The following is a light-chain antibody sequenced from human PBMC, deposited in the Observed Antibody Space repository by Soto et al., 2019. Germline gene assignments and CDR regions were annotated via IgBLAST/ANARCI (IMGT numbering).Light chain of an antibody. Sequence: DIHLTQSPSPLSASVGDRVTSTCRASESFSSWLAWYQQTPGKAPKLLIHKASTLDSGVPSRFSGSGAGTEFPLTISSLQPDDFASYYLQQNNSYPHTFGQGTKLEIK. CDR1: ESFSSW. V-gene: IGKV1-5*03. J-gene: IGKJ2*01. CDR2: KAS. CDR3: QQNNSYPHT.